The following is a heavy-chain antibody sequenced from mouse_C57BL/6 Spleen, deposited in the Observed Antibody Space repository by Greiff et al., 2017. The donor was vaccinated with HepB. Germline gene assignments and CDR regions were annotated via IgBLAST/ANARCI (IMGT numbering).Heavy chain of an antibody. D-gene: IGHD1-1*01. V-gene: IGHV5-17*01. CDR2: ISSGSSTI. CDR3: ASYYGSSWFAY. Sequence: EVQLMESGGGLVKPGGSLKLSCAASGFTFSDYGMHWVRQAPEKGLEWVAYISSGSSTIYYADTVKGRFTISRDNAKNTLFLQMTSLRSEDTAMYYCASYYGSSWFAYWGQGTLVTVSA. J-gene: IGHJ3*01. CDR1: GFTFSDYG.